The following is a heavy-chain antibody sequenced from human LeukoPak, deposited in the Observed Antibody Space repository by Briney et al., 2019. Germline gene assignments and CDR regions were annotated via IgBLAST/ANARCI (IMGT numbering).Heavy chain of an antibody. D-gene: IGHD2-2*01. V-gene: IGHV1-8*01. CDR2: MNPNSGRT. J-gene: IGHJ6*02. Sequence: ASVEVSCKASGYTFTSYDINWVRQATGQGLEWMGWMNPNSGRTGFAQRFQGRLTMTRNTSISTAYMELSSLTSEDTAVYYCARGPVSTHGMDVWGQGTTVTVSS. CDR3: ARGPVSTHGMDV. CDR1: GYTFTSYD.